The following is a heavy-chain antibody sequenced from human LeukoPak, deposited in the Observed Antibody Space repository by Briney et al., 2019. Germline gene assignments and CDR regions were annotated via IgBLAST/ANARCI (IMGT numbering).Heavy chain of an antibody. Sequence: PGGPLRLSCAASGIPLSDYYMSWIRQAPGKGLEWVSYISSRGSTIYYADSVKGRFTISRDNAKNSLYLQMNSLRAEDTAMYYCARYGSGSNFDYWGQGTLVTVSS. CDR2: ISSRGSTI. V-gene: IGHV3-11*01. CDR1: GIPLSDYY. J-gene: IGHJ4*02. CDR3: ARYGSGSNFDY. D-gene: IGHD3-10*01.